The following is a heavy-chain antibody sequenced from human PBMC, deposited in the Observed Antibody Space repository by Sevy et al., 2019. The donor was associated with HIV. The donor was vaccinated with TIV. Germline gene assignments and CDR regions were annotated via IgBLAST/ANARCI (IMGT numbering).Heavy chain of an antibody. CDR2: IRYDGSNK. CDR3: AKDRGNSSSWPNWFDP. D-gene: IGHD6-13*01. V-gene: IGHV3-30*02. J-gene: IGHJ5*02. CDR1: GFTFSSYG. Sequence: PGGSLRLSCAASGFTFSSYGMHWVRQAPGKGLEWVAFIRYDGSNKYYADSVKGRFTISRDNSKNTLYLQMNSLRAEDTAVYYCAKDRGNSSSWPNWFDPWGQGTLVTVSS.